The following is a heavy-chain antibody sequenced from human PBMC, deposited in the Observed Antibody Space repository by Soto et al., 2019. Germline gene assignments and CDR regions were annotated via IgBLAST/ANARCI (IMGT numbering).Heavy chain of an antibody. CDR3: ARASDFGFRDWFDP. CDR2: IYYRGTT. J-gene: IGHJ5*02. Sequence: TLSLTCTVSGVSISRSGYHWGWLGQHPGTCLEWIVCIYYRGTTNYTPSLKSRVTISVDTSKNQFSLNLSSVTAADTAVYYCARASDFGFRDWFDPWGQGTLATVSS. V-gene: IGHV4-31*02. D-gene: IGHD3-3*01. CDR1: GVSISRSGYH.